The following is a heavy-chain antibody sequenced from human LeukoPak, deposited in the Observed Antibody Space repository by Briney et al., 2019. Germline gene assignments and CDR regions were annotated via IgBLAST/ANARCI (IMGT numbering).Heavy chain of an antibody. CDR2: IYYSGSP. V-gene: IGHV4-31*03. J-gene: IGHJ5*02. CDR3: ARAAIAAAGVVNWFDP. CDR1: GGSISSGGYY. Sequence: TPSQTLSLTYTVSGGSISSGGYYWSWIRHHPGKGLEWIGYIYYSGSPYYNPSLKSRVTISVDTSKSQFSLKLSSVTAADTAVYYCARAAIAAAGVVNWFDPWGQGTLVTVSS. D-gene: IGHD6-13*01.